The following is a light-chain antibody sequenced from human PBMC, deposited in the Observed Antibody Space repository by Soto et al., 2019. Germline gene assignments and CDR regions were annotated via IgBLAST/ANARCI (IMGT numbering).Light chain of an antibody. CDR3: QQRYSWPIT. J-gene: IGKJ5*01. V-gene: IGKV3-11*01. CDR2: DAS. Sequence: ESPATLFLSNGERAVLSCRASLSVSQFLAWYQQRPGQAPRLLIYDASNRATGIPARFSGSGSGTDFTLTISSLEPEDFAVYYCQQRYSWPITFGQGTRLEIK. CDR1: LSVSQF.